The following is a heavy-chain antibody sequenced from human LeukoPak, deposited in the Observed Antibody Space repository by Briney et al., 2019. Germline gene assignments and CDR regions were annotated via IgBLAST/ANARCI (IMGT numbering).Heavy chain of an antibody. D-gene: IGHD6-25*01. CDR1: GDSFSSNSAA. V-gene: IGHV6-1*01. CDR3: TRSPQEAAEFDY. CDR2: TYYRSKLYN. Sequence: SQTLSLTCAVSGDSFSSNSAAWNWSRQSPSRGLEWLGRTYYRSKLYNDYAISGKSQITINPDTSKNQFSLRLNSVTPEDTAVYYCTRSPQEAAEFDYWGQGTLVTVSS. J-gene: IGHJ4*02.